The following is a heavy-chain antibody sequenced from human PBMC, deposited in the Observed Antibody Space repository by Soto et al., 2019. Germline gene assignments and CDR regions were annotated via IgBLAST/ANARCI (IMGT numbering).Heavy chain of an antibody. CDR1: GGSISSGGYS. J-gene: IGHJ4*02. CDR2: IYHSGST. Sequence: SETLSLTCAVSGGSISSGGYSWSWIRQPPGKGLEWIGYIYHSGSTYYNPSLKSRVTISVDRSKNQFSLKLSSVTAADTAVYYCARLYEEYYYGSGSYQFDYWGQGTLVTVSS. CDR3: ARLYEEYYYGSGSYQFDY. V-gene: IGHV4-30-2*01. D-gene: IGHD3-10*01.